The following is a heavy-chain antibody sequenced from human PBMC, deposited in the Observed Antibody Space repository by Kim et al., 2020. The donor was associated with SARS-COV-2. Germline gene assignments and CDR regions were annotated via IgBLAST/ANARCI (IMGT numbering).Heavy chain of an antibody. V-gene: IGHV3-74*01. D-gene: IGHD3-9*01. Sequence: GGSLRLSCAASGFTFSSYWMHWVRQAPGKGLVWVSRINSDGSSTSYADSVKGRFTISRDNAKNTLYLQMNSLRAEDTAVYYCASLMGPSRRYDILTGYYLATLDYWGQGTLVTVSS. CDR3: ASLMGPSRRYDILTGYYLATLDY. CDR2: INSDGSST. CDR1: GFTFSSYW. J-gene: IGHJ4*02.